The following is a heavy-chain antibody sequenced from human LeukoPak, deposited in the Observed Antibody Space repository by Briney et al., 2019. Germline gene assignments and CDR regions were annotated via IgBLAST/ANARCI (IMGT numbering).Heavy chain of an antibody. D-gene: IGHD5-12*01. V-gene: IGHV3-13*01. CDR2: IGTAGDT. J-gene: IGHJ6*02. CDR3: VRVAWLDYHSMDV. Sequence: GGSLRLSCAASGFTFRTYDFHWVRQVKGIGLEWVSGIGTAGDTYYAGSVKGRFTISRENAKNSLYLQMNSLRAGDTALYYCVRVAWLDYHSMDVWGQRTTVTVSS. CDR1: GFTFRTYD.